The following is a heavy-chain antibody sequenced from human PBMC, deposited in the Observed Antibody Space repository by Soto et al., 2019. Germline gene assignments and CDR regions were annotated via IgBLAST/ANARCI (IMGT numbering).Heavy chain of an antibody. Sequence: EVQLVESGGGLVRPGGSLRLSCVASGFTFNNAWMNWVRQAPGKGLEWVGRIGSKADGGTIDYAAPVKDRFTISRDDSKNTLHLQMNSLKTEDTAVYYCTREPDYSNYFEYWGQGTLVTVSS. CDR1: GFTFNNAW. CDR3: TREPDYSNYFEY. J-gene: IGHJ4*02. CDR2: IGSKADGGTI. D-gene: IGHD4-4*01. V-gene: IGHV3-15*07.